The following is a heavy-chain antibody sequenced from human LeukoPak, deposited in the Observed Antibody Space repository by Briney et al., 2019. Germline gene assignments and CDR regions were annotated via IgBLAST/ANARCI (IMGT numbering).Heavy chain of an antibody. D-gene: IGHD4-23*01. CDR2: IWSDERNK. CDR1: GFTFSNYG. V-gene: IGHV3-33*01. CDR3: ARDYGGDAGLDY. J-gene: IGHJ4*02. Sequence: GGSLRLSCAASGFTFSNYGMHWVRQAPGKGLEWVALIWSDERNKYYADSVKGQFTISRDNSKNTLYLQMNSLRAEDTAVYYCARDYGGDAGLDYWGQGTLVTVSS.